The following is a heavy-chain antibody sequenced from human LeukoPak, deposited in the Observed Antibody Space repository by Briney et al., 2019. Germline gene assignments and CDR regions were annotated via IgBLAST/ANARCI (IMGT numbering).Heavy chain of an antibody. CDR2: INPNSGGT. V-gene: IGHV1-2*06. CDR1: GYTFTGYY. J-gene: IGHJ4*02. D-gene: IGHD6-19*01. Sequence: ASVNVSCKASGYTFTGYYMHWVRQAPGQGLEWMGRINPNSGGTNYAQKFQGRVTMTRDTSISTAYMELSRLRSDDTAVYYCARSELLQWLVPSLGETYFGYWGQGTLVTVSS. CDR3: ARSELLQWLVPSLGETYFGY.